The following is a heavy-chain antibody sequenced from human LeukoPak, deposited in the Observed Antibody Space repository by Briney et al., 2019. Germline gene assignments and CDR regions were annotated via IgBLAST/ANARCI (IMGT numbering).Heavy chain of an antibody. CDR1: GDSIRSSRYH. Sequence: SETLSLTCTVSGDSIRSSRYHWAWIRQPPGKGLEWIGSSHYSGSTYYNPSLKSRVTISVDRPKNQLSLKLNSATSSDTAVYFCARRDYGGLLDYWGQGTLVTVSS. D-gene: IGHD4-23*01. V-gene: IGHV4-39*01. CDR3: ARRDYGGLLDY. CDR2: SHYSGST. J-gene: IGHJ4*02.